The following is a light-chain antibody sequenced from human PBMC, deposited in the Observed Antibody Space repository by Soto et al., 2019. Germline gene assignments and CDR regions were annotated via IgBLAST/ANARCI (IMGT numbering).Light chain of an antibody. CDR3: SSYGSTSTRYV. J-gene: IGLJ1*01. CDR1: SSDVGGYHY. V-gene: IGLV2-14*01. Sequence: QSALTQPASVSGSPGQSITISCTGTSSDVGGYHYVSRYQQHPGKAPKLMIYEVSNRPSGVSNRFSGSKSGNTASLTISGLQAEDEADYFCSSYGSTSTRYVFGTGTKVTVL. CDR2: EVS.